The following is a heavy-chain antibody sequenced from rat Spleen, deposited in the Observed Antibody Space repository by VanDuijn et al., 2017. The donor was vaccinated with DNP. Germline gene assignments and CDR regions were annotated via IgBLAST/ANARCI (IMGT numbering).Heavy chain of an antibody. D-gene: IGHD1-1*01. CDR2: ISYDGSST. Sequence: EVQLVESGGGLVQPGRSLKVSCAASGFTFRKYGMAWVRQAPTKGLEWVATISYDGSSTYYRDSVKGRFTISRDNAKSTLYLQMDSLRSEDTATYYCARDTTSGMDAWGQGASVTVSS. CDR1: GFTFRKYG. CDR3: ARDTTSGMDA. J-gene: IGHJ4*01. V-gene: IGHV5-29*01.